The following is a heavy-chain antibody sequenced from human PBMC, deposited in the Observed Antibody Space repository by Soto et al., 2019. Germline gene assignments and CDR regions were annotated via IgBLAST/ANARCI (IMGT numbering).Heavy chain of an antibody. V-gene: IGHV1-18*01. D-gene: IGHD4-17*01. CDR2: ISAYNGNT. CDR3: AIDDDYGEDPYYYYYGTDF. J-gene: IGHJ6*02. Sequence: GLAKASRGISWARQEKEQGLEWMGWISAYNGNTNYAQKLQGRVTMTTDTSTSTAYMELRSLRSDDTAVYYWAIDDDYGEDPYYYYYGTDFRGQRTTVTVSS. CDR1: GLAKASRG.